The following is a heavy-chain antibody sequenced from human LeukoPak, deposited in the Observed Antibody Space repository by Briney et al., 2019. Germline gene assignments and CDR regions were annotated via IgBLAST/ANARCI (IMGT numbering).Heavy chain of an antibody. CDR2: INPNSGGT. J-gene: IGHJ4*02. D-gene: IGHD6-13*01. Sequence: ASLKLSCKASGYTFTDYSMNWVRQAPGQGLEWMGWINPNSGGTDYAQKFQGRVTMTRVTSISTAYLEVTRLTSDDTAVYFCVRDMIAAAGAGGWGQGTLVTVSS. CDR3: VRDMIAAAGAGG. V-gene: IGHV1-2*02. CDR1: GYTFTDYS.